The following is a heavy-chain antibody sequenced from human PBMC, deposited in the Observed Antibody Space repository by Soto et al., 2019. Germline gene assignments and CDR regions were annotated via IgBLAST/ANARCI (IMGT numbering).Heavy chain of an antibody. CDR2: ISGSGGST. CDR3: AKDLSGITGTTADY. CDR1: GFTLSSYA. V-gene: IGHV3-23*01. Sequence: GGSLRLSCAASGFTLSSYAMSWVRQAPGKGLEWVSAISGSGGSTYYADSVKGRFTISRDNSKNTLYLQMNSLRAEDTAVYYCAKDLSGITGTTADYWGQGTLVTVSS. J-gene: IGHJ4*02. D-gene: IGHD1-7*01.